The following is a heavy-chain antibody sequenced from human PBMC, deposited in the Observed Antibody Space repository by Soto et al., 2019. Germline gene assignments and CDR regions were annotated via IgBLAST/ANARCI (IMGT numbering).Heavy chain of an antibody. Sequence: QLQLQESGSGLVKPSQTLSLTCAVSGGSISSGAYSWSWIRQPPGKGLEWIGYIHHSGSTYYNPALKSRVTISVDRSKNQFSLKLRSVTAADTAVYYCARGGYCISTSCYFGPWFDPWGQGTLVTVSS. CDR1: GGSISSGAYS. D-gene: IGHD2-2*01. V-gene: IGHV4-30-2*01. CDR3: ARGGYCISTSCYFGPWFDP. J-gene: IGHJ5*02. CDR2: IHHSGST.